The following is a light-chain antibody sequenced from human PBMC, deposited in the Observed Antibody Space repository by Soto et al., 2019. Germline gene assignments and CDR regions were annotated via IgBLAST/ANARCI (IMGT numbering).Light chain of an antibody. CDR2: DVS. J-gene: IGLJ2*01. Sequence: QSVLTQPASVSGSPGQSITISCTGTSSDVGGYNYVSWYQQHPGKAPKLMIYDVSNRPSGVSNRFSGSKSGNTASLTISGLQADDEADYYCSSYTSSSFVVFGGGTKLTVL. CDR1: SSDVGGYNY. CDR3: SSYTSSSFVV. V-gene: IGLV2-14*01.